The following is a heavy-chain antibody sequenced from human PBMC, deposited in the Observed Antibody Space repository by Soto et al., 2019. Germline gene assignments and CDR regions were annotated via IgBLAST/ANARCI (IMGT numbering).Heavy chain of an antibody. CDR3: ARDLRIAAAGIDY. V-gene: IGHV3-33*01. CDR1: GFTFSSFG. D-gene: IGHD6-13*01. CDR2: IWYDGSNK. J-gene: IGHJ4*02. Sequence: GGSLRLSCAASGFTFSSFGMHWVRQAPGKGLEWVAVIWYDGSNKYYADSVKGRFTISRDNSKNTLYLQMNSLRAEDTAVYYCARDLRIAAAGIDYWGQGTXVTVSS.